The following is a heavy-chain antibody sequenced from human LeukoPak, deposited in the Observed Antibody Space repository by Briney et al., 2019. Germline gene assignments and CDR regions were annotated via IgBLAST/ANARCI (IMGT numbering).Heavy chain of an antibody. J-gene: IGHJ6*02. CDR3: ATYTHWVAGDV. V-gene: IGHV3-7*01. CDR2: VNPDGSAK. CDR1: GFTFSDCW. Sequence: PGGSLTLSCAASGFTFSDCWLSWVRQAPGKGVEGVANVNPDGSAKDYVASVEGRFTICRDNAGNSLLLQMSSLRTEHTAVYYCATYTHWVAGDVWGQGTTVTVS. D-gene: IGHD3-16*01.